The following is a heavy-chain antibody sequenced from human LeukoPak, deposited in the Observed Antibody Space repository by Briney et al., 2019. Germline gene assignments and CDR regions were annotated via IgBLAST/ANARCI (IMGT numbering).Heavy chain of an antibody. CDR2: IYYSGST. J-gene: IGHJ6*02. Sequence: SETLSLTCTVSGGSICSYYWSWIRQPPGKGLEWIGYIYYSGSTNYNPSLKSRVTISVDTSKNQFSLKLSSVTAADTAVYYCARDSSDWYEDYYGMDVWGQGTTVTVSS. CDR3: ARDSSDWYEDYYGMDV. CDR1: GGSICSYY. V-gene: IGHV4-59*01. D-gene: IGHD6-19*01.